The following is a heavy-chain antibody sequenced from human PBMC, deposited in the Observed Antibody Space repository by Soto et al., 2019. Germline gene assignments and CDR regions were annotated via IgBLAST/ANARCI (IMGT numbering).Heavy chain of an antibody. CDR2: ISYDESNK. CDR1: GFTFSSYA. D-gene: IGHD1-1*01. J-gene: IGHJ5*02. Sequence: HPGGSLRLSCAASGFTFSSYAMHWVRQAPGKGLEWVAVISYDESNKYYADSVKGRFTISRDNSKNTLYLQMNSLRAEDTAVYYCVRCWGTGDGSNLGYNWLDPWGQGTLVTVSS. CDR3: VRCWGTGDGSNLGYNWLDP. V-gene: IGHV3-30-3*01.